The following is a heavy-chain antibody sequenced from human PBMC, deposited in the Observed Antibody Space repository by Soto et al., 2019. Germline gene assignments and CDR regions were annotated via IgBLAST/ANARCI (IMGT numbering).Heavy chain of an antibody. V-gene: IGHV3-33*01. CDR3: ARVYSSSRPFDY. D-gene: IGHD6-19*01. CDR2: IWYDGSNK. J-gene: IGHJ4*02. CDR1: GFTFSSYG. Sequence: QVQLVESGGGVVQPGRSLRLSCAASGFTFSSYGMHWVRQAPGKGLEWVAVIWYDGSNKYYADSVKGRFTISRDNSKNTLYLQMNSLRAEDTAVYYCARVYSSSRPFDYWGQGTLVTVSS.